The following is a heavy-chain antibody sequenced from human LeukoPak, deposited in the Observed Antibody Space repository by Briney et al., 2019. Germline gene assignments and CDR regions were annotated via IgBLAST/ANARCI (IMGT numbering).Heavy chain of an antibody. Sequence: GASVKVSCKASGGTFSSYAISWVRQAPGQGLEWMGRIIPILGIANYAQKFQGRVTITADKSTSTAYMELSSLRSEDTAVYYCARDPTIAAAGNWFDPWGQGTLVTVSS. V-gene: IGHV1-69*04. CDR1: GGTFSSYA. D-gene: IGHD6-13*01. CDR3: ARDPTIAAAGNWFDP. CDR2: IIPILGIA. J-gene: IGHJ5*02.